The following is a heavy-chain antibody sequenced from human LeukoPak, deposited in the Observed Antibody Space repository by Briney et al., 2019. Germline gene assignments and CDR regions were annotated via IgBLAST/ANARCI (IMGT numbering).Heavy chain of an antibody. Sequence: GGSLRLSCAASGFTFDDYAMHWVRQAPGKGLEWVSLISWDGGSTYYADSVKGRFTISRDNSKNSLYLQMDSLRAEDTALYYCAKAASSSLWHMDVWGKGTTVTVSS. CDR2: ISWDGGST. D-gene: IGHD6-6*01. CDR3: AKAASSSLWHMDV. J-gene: IGHJ6*03. CDR1: GFTFDDYA. V-gene: IGHV3-43D*03.